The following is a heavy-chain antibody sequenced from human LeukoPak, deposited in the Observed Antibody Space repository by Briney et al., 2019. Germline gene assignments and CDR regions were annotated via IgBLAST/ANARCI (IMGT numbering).Heavy chain of an antibody. Sequence: PGGSLRLSCAASGFTFSSYGMHWVRQAPGKGLEWVAFIRYDGSNKYYADSVKGRFTISRDNSKNTLYLQMNSPRAEDTAVYYCAKDQGSGSFNWFDPWGQGTLVTVSS. D-gene: IGHD3-10*01. CDR2: IRYDGSNK. J-gene: IGHJ5*02. CDR1: GFTFSSYG. V-gene: IGHV3-30*02. CDR3: AKDQGSGSFNWFDP.